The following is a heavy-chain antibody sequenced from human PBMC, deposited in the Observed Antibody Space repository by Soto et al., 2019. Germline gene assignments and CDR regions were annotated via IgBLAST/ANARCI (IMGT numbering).Heavy chain of an antibody. D-gene: IGHD2-15*01. CDR1: GFTFSSYA. J-gene: IGHJ4*02. V-gene: IGHV3-23*01. CDR2: ISGSGGST. CDR3: ASVVVVAPTQPFAF. Sequence: EVQLLESGGGLVQPGGSLRLSCAASGFTFSSYAMSWVRQAPGKGLEWVSAISGSGGSTYYADSVKGRFTISRDNSKKTQYLQMNSLRAEDSAVYYRASVVVVAPTQPFAFWGQGTLATLS.